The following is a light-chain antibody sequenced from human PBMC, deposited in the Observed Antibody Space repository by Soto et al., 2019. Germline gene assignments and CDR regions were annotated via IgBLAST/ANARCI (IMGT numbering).Light chain of an antibody. CDR2: EVS. CDR1: SSDVGGYNY. J-gene: IGLJ3*02. CDR3: SSYAGSNSWV. Sequence: QSALTQPPSASGSPGQSVTISCTGTSSDVGGYNYVSWYQQYAGKAPKLMIYEVSKRPSGVPDRFSGSKSGNTASLTVSGLQAEDEADYYCSSYAGSNSWVFGGGTQLTVL. V-gene: IGLV2-8*01.